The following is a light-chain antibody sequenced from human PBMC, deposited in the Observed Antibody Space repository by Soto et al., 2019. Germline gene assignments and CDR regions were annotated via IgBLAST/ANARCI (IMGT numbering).Light chain of an antibody. J-gene: IGKJ1*01. CDR3: QQYNSYSQT. V-gene: IGKV1-5*03. CDR1: QSISSW. Sequence: DIHMTQSPSTLSASVGHIFTITCRASQSISSWLAWYQQKPGKAPKLLIYKASSLESGVPSRFRGSGSGTELTLTISSLKNDDFATYYCQQYNSYSQTFGQGTKVDIK. CDR2: KAS.